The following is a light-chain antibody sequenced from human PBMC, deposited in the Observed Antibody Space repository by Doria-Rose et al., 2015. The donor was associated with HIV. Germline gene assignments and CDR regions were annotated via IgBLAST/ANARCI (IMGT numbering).Light chain of an antibody. V-gene: IGKV3-15*01. CDR2: RAS. J-gene: IGKJ2*01. CDR3: QQYSQWPPYT. CDR1: QGIGSD. Sequence: EIVMTQSPATLSVSPGERATLSCRASQGIGSDLAWYQQKPGQAPRLLIYRASIRATGIPPRFTGGGSGTEFTLTISSLQSEDSAVYFCQQYSQWPPYTFGQGTKLEVK.